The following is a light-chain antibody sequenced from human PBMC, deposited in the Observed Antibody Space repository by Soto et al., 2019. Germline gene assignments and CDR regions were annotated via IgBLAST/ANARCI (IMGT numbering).Light chain of an antibody. CDR3: SSYTSSSTLVV. CDR1: SSDVGGYNY. J-gene: IGLJ2*01. V-gene: IGLV2-14*01. Sequence: QSALNQPASVSGSPGQSITISCTGTSSDVGGYNYVSWYQQHPGKAPKLMIYEVNNRPSGVSNRFSGSKSGNTASLTISGLQAEDEADYYCSSYTSSSTLVVFGGGTKVTVL. CDR2: EVN.